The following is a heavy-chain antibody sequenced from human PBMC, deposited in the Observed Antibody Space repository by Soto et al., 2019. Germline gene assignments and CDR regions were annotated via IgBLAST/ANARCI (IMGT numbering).Heavy chain of an antibody. V-gene: IGHV4-59*08. Sequence: SETLSLTCTVSGGSISGYYWSWIRQPPGKGLEWIGYIYYTGSTNYNPSLKSRVTISVDTSKNQFSLKLSSVTAADTAVYYCARGLEVGASTAYFDYWGQGTLVTVSS. CDR3: ARGLEVGASTAYFDY. J-gene: IGHJ4*02. D-gene: IGHD1-26*01. CDR2: IYYTGST. CDR1: GGSISGYY.